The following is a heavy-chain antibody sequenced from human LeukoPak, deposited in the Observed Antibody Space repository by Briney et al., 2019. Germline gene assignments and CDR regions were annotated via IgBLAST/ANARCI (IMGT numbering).Heavy chain of an antibody. V-gene: IGHV1-8*01. Sequence: GASVTVSCKASGYTFTSYDINWVRQATGQGLEWMGWMNPNSGNTGYAQKFQGRVTMTRNTSISTAYMELSSLRSEDTAVYYCASRQYCSSTSCEGDYYYYYMDVWGKGTTVTVSS. J-gene: IGHJ6*03. CDR2: MNPNSGNT. CDR1: GYTFTSYD. CDR3: ASRQYCSSTSCEGDYYYYYMDV. D-gene: IGHD2-2*01.